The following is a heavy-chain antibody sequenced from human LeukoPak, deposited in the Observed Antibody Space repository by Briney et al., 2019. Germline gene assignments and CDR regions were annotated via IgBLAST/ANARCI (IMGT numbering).Heavy chain of an antibody. CDR3: ARGQTLTF. V-gene: IGHV3-7*01. CDR1: GFTFSSYW. J-gene: IGHJ4*02. Sequence: GGSLRLSCAASGFTFSSYWMTWVRQAPGKGLEWVANINQDGSKKFYVDSVKGRFTISKDNAKNALYLQMNSLRAEDTGVYFCARGQTLTFWGQGTLVTASS. CDR2: INQDGSKK.